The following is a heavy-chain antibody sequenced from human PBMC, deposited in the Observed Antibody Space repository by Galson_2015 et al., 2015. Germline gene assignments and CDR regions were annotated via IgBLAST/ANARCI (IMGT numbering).Heavy chain of an antibody. CDR3: ANNNYGSGTSYPSGGMDV. V-gene: IGHV3-23*01. J-gene: IGHJ6*02. CDR2: ISGSGGGT. CDR1: GLTFSNYA. Sequence: SLRLSCAASGLTFSNYAMTWVRQAPGKGLEWVSSISGSGGGTYYADSVKGRLTISRDNSKNTLYLQMNNLRAEDTAVYYCANNNYGSGTSYPSGGMDVWGQGTTVIVSS. D-gene: IGHD3-10*01.